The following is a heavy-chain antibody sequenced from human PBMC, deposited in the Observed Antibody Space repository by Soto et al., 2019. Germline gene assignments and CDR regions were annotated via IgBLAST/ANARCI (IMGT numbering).Heavy chain of an antibody. CDR3: ARDGRITGGMDV. V-gene: IGHV3-21*01. J-gene: IGHJ6*02. CDR2: ISSSSSYI. Sequence: EVQLVESGGGLVKPGGSLRLSCAASGFTFSSYSMNWVRQAPGKGLEWVSSISSSSSYIYYADSVKGRFTISRDNAENSLYLQMNSLRAEDTAVYYCARDGRITGGMDVWGQGTTVTVSS. D-gene: IGHD1-20*01. CDR1: GFTFSSYS.